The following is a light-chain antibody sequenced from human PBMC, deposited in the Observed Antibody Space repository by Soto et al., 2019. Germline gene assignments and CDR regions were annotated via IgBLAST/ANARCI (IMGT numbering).Light chain of an antibody. CDR3: QQSYSTPIT. J-gene: IGKJ5*01. V-gene: IGKV1-39*01. CDR1: QSISSY. CDR2: AAS. Sequence: DIQMTQSPSSLSASVGGRVTITCRASQSISSYLNWYQQKPGKAPKLLIYAASSLQSGVPSRFSGSGSGTDFTLTISILQPEDFATYYCQQSYSTPITVGQGTRLEIK.